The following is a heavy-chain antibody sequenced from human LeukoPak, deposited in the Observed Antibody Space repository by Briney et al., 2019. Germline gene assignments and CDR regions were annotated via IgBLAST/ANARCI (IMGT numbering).Heavy chain of an antibody. V-gene: IGHV3-23*01. D-gene: IGHD3-22*01. CDR3: AKVPQYYYDSSGYFDY. CDR1: GFTFSSYA. CDR2: ISGSGGST. Sequence: RGSLRFSCAASGFTFSSYAMSWVRQAPGKGLEWVSAISGSGGSTYYTDSVKGRFTISRDNSKNTLYLQMNSLRAEDTAVYYCAKVPQYYYDSSGYFDYWGQGTLVTVSS. J-gene: IGHJ4*02.